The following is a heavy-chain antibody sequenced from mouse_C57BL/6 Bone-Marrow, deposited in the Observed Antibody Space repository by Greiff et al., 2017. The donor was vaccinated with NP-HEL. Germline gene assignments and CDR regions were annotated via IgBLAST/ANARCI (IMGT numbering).Heavy chain of an antibody. CDR1: GFSLTSYG. CDR2: IWRGGST. Sequence: QVQLKESGPGLVQPSQILSITCTVSGFSLTSYGVHWVRQSPGKGLEWLGVIWRGGSTDYNAAFMSRLSITKDNSKSQVFFKMNSLQADDTAIYYCAKTWDGYYYAMDYWGQGTSVTVSS. D-gene: IGHD2-3*01. J-gene: IGHJ4*01. V-gene: IGHV2-5*01. CDR3: AKTWDGYYYAMDY.